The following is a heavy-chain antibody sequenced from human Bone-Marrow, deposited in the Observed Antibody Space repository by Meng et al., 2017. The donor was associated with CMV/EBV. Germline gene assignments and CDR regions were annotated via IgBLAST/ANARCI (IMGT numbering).Heavy chain of an antibody. CDR1: GFTFSSYA. J-gene: IGHJ6*02. D-gene: IGHD2-2*01. V-gene: IGHV3-30*04. Sequence: GESLKISCAASGFTFSSYAMHWVRQAPGKGLEWVAVISYDGSNKYYADSVKGRFTISRDNSKNTLYLQMNSLRAEDTAVYYCARTEGDIVVVPAAIGPPGMDVWGQGPTVTVSS. CDR2: ISYDGSNK. CDR3: ARTEGDIVVVPAAIGPPGMDV.